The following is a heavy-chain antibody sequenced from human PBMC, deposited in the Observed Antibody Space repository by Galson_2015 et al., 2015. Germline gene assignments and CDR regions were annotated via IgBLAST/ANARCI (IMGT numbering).Heavy chain of an antibody. CDR2: INYSGYT. Sequence: SETLSLTCIVSGDSISTNFWTWIRQDPGKGLEFIGYINYSGYTDYNPSLKSRITISVDTSRNQFTLNLRSVTAADTAVYFCARVSSDGSRSSFCGVDIWGQGTTVTVSS. V-gene: IGHV4-59*01. CDR3: ARVSSDGSRSSFCGVDI. CDR1: GDSISTNF. J-gene: IGHJ6*02. D-gene: IGHD3-10*01.